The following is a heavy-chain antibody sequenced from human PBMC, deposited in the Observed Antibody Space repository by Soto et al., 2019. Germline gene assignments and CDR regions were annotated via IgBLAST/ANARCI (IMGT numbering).Heavy chain of an antibody. Sequence: PGESLKISCKGSGYSFTSYWLSWVRQMSGKGLEWMGRIDPSDSYTNYSPSFQGHVTISADKSISTAYLQWSSLKAPDTAMYYCARSNSFGGPAAIYCYYGMDVWGQGTTVTVSS. CDR2: IDPSDSYT. CDR1: GYSFTSYW. V-gene: IGHV5-10-1*01. CDR3: ARSNSFGGPAAIYCYYGMDV. J-gene: IGHJ6*02. D-gene: IGHD2-2*02.